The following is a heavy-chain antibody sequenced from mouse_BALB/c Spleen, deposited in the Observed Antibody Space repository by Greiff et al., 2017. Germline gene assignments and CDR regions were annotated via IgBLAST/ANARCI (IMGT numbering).Heavy chain of an antibody. Sequence: VQLQQSGAELVRSGASVKLSCTASGFNIKDYYMYWVKQRPEQGLEWIGWIDPENGDTEYAPKFQGKATMTADTSSNTAYLQLSSLTSEDTAVYYCNAGSTMITGAWFAYWGQGTLVTVSA. J-gene: IGHJ3*01. V-gene: IGHV14-4*02. CDR1: GFNIKDYY. D-gene: IGHD2-4*01. CDR2: IDPENGDT. CDR3: NAGSTMITGAWFAY.